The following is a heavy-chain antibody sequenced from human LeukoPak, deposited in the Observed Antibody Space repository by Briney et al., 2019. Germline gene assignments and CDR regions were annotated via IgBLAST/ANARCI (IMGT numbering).Heavy chain of an antibody. V-gene: IGHV1-2*06. CDR1: GYTFTGYY. Sequence: ASVTVSCKAFGYTFTGYYMHWVRQAPGQGLEWMGRINPNNGGTNYAQKFQGRVTMTRDTSIGTAYMELSRLRSDDTAVYYCAREYCSSTSCDHYFDYWGQGTLVTVSS. CDR2: INPNNGGT. D-gene: IGHD2-2*01. J-gene: IGHJ4*02. CDR3: AREYCSSTSCDHYFDY.